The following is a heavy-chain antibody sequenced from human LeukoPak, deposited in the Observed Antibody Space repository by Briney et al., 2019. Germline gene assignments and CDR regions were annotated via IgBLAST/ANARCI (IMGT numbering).Heavy chain of an antibody. CDR2: IYTSGST. CDR1: GGSISSHY. J-gene: IGHJ3*02. CDR3: ARDPSYYDFWSGYPLDAFDI. Sequence: SETLSLTCTVSGGSISSHYWSWIRQPAGKGLEWIGRIYTSGSTNYNPSLKSRVTMSVDTSKNQFSLKLSSVTAADTAVYYCARDPSYYDFWSGYPLDAFDIWGQGTMVTVSS. V-gene: IGHV4-4*07. D-gene: IGHD3-3*01.